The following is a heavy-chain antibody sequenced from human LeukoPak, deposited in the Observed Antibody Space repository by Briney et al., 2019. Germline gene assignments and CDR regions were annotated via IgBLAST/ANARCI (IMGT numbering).Heavy chain of an antibody. J-gene: IGHJ4*02. CDR1: EFTFDDYA. D-gene: IGHD6-6*01. CDR2: ISWNSGSI. Sequence: PGRTLRLSTAASEFTFDDYAMHWVRQAPGKGLDWVSGISWNSGSIGYADSVKGRFTISRDNAKNSLYLQMNSLRAEDMALYYCAKDMTPSIAARLPLDYWGQGTLVTVSS. CDR3: AKDMTPSIAARLPLDY. V-gene: IGHV3-9*03.